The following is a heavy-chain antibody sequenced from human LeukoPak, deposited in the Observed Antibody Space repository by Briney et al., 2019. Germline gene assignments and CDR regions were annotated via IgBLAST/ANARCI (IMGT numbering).Heavy chain of an antibody. Sequence: ASVKVSCKASGYTFTSYYIHWVRQAPGQGLEWMGWINPHSGGTNFAQKFQGRVTMTRDTSITTAYMELSSLRSDDTAGYYCARESPGSYSSGRDYFDFWGQGTLVTVSS. V-gene: IGHV1-2*02. CDR1: GYTFTSYY. D-gene: IGHD6-19*01. CDR3: ARESPGSYSSGRDYFDF. J-gene: IGHJ4*02. CDR2: INPHSGGT.